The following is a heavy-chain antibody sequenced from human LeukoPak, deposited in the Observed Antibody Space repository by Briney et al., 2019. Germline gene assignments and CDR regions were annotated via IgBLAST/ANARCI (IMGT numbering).Heavy chain of an antibody. Sequence: QPGGSLRLSCAASGFTFSRYWMSWVRQAPGRGLEWEANVKHDGSQKYYVDSVKGRITISRDNAKNSLYLQMNSLTAEDTAVYFCARDGMGGIKAFDIWGQGTMVTVSS. J-gene: IGHJ3*02. V-gene: IGHV3-7*03. CDR2: VKHDGSQK. CDR3: ARDGMGGIKAFDI. CDR1: GFTFSRYW. D-gene: IGHD3-10*01.